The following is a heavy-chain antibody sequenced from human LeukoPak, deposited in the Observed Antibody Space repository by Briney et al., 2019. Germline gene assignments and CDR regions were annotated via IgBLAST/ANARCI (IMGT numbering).Heavy chain of an antibody. D-gene: IGHD2-21*01. V-gene: IGHV3-7*01. Sequence: GWSLRVSCAASGFTISAYWMTWVGQAPGKGVDWVANINEEGGEKYSVDSVRGRFTISRDNAKTSLYLPMNRPRAEDTAVPSCARGREIAVIWGQGTLVTVSS. J-gene: IGHJ4*02. CDR2: INEEGGEK. CDR3: ARGREIAVI. CDR1: GFTISAYW.